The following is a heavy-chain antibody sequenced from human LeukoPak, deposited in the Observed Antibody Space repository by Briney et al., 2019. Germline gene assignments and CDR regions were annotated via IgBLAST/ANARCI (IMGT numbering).Heavy chain of an antibody. Sequence: ASVKVSCKASGYTFTGYYMHWVRQAPGQGLEWMGWINPNSGDTNYAQKFQGRVTMTRDTSITTAYMELSRLRSDDTAVYYCARAKDGAEYMDVWGKGTTVTVSS. D-gene: IGHD1-26*01. J-gene: IGHJ6*03. CDR1: GYTFTGYY. CDR3: ARAKDGAEYMDV. CDR2: INPNSGDT. V-gene: IGHV1-2*02.